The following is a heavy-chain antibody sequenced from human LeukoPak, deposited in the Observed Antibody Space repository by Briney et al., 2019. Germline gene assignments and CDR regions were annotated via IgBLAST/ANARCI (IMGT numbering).Heavy chain of an antibody. V-gene: IGHV1-8*01. CDR2: MNPNSGNT. CDR1: GYTFTSYD. J-gene: IGHJ4*02. Sequence: ASVKVSCKASGYTFTSYDINWARQATGQGLEWMGWMNPNSGNTGYAQKFQGRVTMTRNTSISTAYMELSSLRSEDTAVYYCARGGYDFWSGYYTGINYWGQGTLVTVSS. CDR3: ARGGYDFWSGYYTGINY. D-gene: IGHD3-3*01.